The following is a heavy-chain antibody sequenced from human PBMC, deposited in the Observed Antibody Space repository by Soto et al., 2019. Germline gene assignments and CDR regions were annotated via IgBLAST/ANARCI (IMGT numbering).Heavy chain of an antibody. CDR2: FDPEDGET. CDR1: GYTLTELS. CDR3: ATPRSGVGATSYFDY. V-gene: IGHV1-24*01. Sequence: GASVKVSCKVSGYTLTELSMHWVRQAPGKGLEWMGGFDPEDGETIYAQKFQGRVTMTEDTSTDTAYMELSSLRSEDTAVYYCATPRSGVGATSYFDYWGQGPLVTVSS. J-gene: IGHJ4*02. D-gene: IGHD1-26*01.